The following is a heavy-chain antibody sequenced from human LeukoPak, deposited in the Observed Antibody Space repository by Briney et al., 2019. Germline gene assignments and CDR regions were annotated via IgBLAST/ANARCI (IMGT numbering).Heavy chain of an antibody. V-gene: IGHV3-23*01. CDR1: GFTFSSYA. Sequence: PGGSLRLSCAASGFTFSSYAMSWVRQAPGKGLEWVSAISGSGGSTYYADSVKGRFTISKDNAKNTLYLQMNSLRAEDTAVYYCARSSNCVDYWGQGTLVTVSS. CDR3: ARSSNCVDY. J-gene: IGHJ4*02. CDR2: ISGSGGST. D-gene: IGHD6-13*01.